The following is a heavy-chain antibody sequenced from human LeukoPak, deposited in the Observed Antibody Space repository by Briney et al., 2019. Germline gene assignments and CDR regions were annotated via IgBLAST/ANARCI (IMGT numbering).Heavy chain of an antibody. CDR3: ASQGYYYGSGSYYFDY. CDR1: GFTVSSYE. V-gene: IGHV3-48*03. J-gene: IGHJ4*02. D-gene: IGHD3-10*01. CDR2: ISSSGSTI. Sequence: GGSLRLFCAASGFTVSSYEMNWGRQDPGEGLLWFSYISSSGSTIYYADSVKGRFTISRDNAKNSLYLQMNSLRAEDTAVYYCASQGYYYGSGSYYFDYWGQGTLVTVSS.